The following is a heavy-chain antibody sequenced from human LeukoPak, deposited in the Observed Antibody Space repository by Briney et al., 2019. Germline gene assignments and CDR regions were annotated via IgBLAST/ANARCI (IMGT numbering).Heavy chain of an antibody. CDR3: ARGVRTDSFDY. CDR2: IYYSGST. J-gene: IGHJ4*02. CDR1: GGSISSYY. Sequence: SETLSLTCTVSGGSISSYYWSWIRQPPGKGLEWIGYIYYSGSTNYNPSLKSRVTIPVDTSKNQFSLKLSSVTAADTAVYYCARGVRTDSFDYWGQGTLVTVSS. D-gene: IGHD1-14*01. V-gene: IGHV4-59*01.